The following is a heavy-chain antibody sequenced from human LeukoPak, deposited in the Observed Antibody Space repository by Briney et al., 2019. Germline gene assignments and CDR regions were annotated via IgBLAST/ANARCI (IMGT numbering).Heavy chain of an antibody. CDR3: AGWSRDGSCYPY. CDR1: GFIFNNYW. J-gene: IGHJ4*02. CDR2: IKQDGSEK. Sequence: PGGSLRLSCAASGFIFNNYWMSWVRQAPGKGLEWVASIKQDGSEKIYADSVKGRFTISRDNAKNSLFLQMNSLRAEDTAVYYCAGWSRDGSCYPYWGQGTLVTVSS. V-gene: IGHV3-7*01. D-gene: IGHD2-15*01.